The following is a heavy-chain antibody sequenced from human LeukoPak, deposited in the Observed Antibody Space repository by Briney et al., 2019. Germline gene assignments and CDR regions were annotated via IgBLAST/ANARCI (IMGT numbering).Heavy chain of an antibody. CDR3: VSFYETY. J-gene: IGHJ4*02. CDR1: GLTFSSHW. V-gene: IGHV3-74*01. Sequence: PGGSLRLSCAASGLTFSSHWMHWVRQAPGKGLVWVSHINSDGGWTSYADSVKGRFTISKDNAKNTVYLQMNSLRAEDTAVYYCVSFYETYWGRGTLVTVSS. D-gene: IGHD2/OR15-2a*01. CDR2: INSDGGWT.